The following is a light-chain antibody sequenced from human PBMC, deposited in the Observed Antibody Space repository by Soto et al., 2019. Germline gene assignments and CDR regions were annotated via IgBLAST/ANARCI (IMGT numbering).Light chain of an antibody. CDR1: SSDVGAYNY. J-gene: IGLJ1*01. CDR3: SSYTRTTTLGV. CDR2: EVS. Sequence: QSVLTQLASVSGSLGQSITISCTGTSSDVGAYNYVSWYQQHPGKAPKLMIYEVSNRPSGVSNRFSGSKSGNTASLTISGLQAEDEADYYCSSYTRTTTLGVFGTATKVTVL. V-gene: IGLV2-14*01.